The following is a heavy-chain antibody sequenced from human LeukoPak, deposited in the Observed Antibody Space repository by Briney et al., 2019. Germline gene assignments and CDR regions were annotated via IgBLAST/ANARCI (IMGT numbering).Heavy chain of an antibody. V-gene: IGHV3-53*05. J-gene: IGHJ6*02. CDR2: IYSDGST. CDR1: GFTVSSNY. D-gene: IGHD5-12*01. Sequence: PGGSLRLSCAASGFTVSSNYMNWVRQAPGKGLEWVSLIYSDGSTYYADSVKGRFIISRDNSKNTLYLQMNSLRAEDTAVYYCARDGDRGYSGYDRDPGVPYYYYGMDVWGQGTTVTVSS. CDR3: ARDGDRGYSGYDRDPGVPYYYYGMDV.